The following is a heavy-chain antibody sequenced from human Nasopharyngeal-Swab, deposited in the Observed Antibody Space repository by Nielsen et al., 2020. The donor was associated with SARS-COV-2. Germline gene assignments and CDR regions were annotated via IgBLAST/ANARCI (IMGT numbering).Heavy chain of an antibody. Sequence: SVKVSCKVSGGTFNTYGIAWVRQAPGQGLEWMGVIIPIFGIPNHAQKFQGRVTITADESTSTAYLGVSSLRSEDTALYYCARYDEYGDHLTYWGQGTLVAVSS. CDR3: ARYDEYGDHLTY. CDR1: GGTFNTYG. J-gene: IGHJ4*02. D-gene: IGHD4-17*01. V-gene: IGHV1-69*13. CDR2: IIPIFGIP.